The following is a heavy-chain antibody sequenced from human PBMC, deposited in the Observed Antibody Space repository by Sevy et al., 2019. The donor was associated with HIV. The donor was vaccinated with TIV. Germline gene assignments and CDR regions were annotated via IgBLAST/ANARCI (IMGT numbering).Heavy chain of an antibody. V-gene: IGHV5-51*01. D-gene: IGHD3-16*01. CDR1: GFIFTNYW. CDR3: ARPIHTANSYTYNI. J-gene: IGHJ3*02. CDR2: IYPGDSAT. Sequence: GESLKISCKGSGFIFTNYWIAWVRQMPGKGLEWMGIIYPGDSATRYSPSFRGQVTISVDKSTSTAYLQWSSLRASDTAMYSCARPIHTANSYTYNIWGQGTRVTVSS.